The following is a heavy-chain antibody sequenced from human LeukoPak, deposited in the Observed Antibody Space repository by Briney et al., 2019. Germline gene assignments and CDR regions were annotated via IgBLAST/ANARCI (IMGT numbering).Heavy chain of an antibody. D-gene: IGHD1-14*01. V-gene: IGHV3-7*01. Sequence: GGSLRLSGAASGFNFRAYWMSWARQAPGKGLEWVASLNQDADREYYVDSVKGRFTISRDNAKNSLYLQMDSLRVEDTAVYYCARATTASARDHWGQGTLVSVSS. J-gene: IGHJ4*02. CDR3: ARATTASARDH. CDR2: LNQDADRE. CDR1: GFNFRAYW.